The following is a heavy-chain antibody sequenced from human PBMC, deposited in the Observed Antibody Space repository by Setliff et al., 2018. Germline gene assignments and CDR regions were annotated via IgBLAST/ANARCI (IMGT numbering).Heavy chain of an antibody. Sequence: ASVKVSCKASGYTFSESIVSWVRQAPGQGLEWMGWIGVYTGRTSSAQKFQDGLTMMTEKSTNMAYMELRGLTSNDTAVYYCLRLVRYCSRTTCQRTLGDEVWGQGTLVTVSS. CDR1: GYTFSESI. J-gene: IGHJ4*02. CDR2: IGVYTGRT. CDR3: LRLVRYCSRTTCQRTLGDEV. V-gene: IGHV1-18*01. D-gene: IGHD2-8*01.